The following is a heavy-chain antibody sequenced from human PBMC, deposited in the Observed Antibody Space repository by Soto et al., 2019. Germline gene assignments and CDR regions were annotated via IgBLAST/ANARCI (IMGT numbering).Heavy chain of an antibody. D-gene: IGHD1-26*01. V-gene: IGHV4-30-2*01. CDR1: GGFISSGDSS. J-gene: IGHJ4*02. CDR2: IYHGGTT. CDR3: ARGPYSRGVGATNPSH. Sequence: SETLSLTCAVSGGFISSGDSSWSWMRQPPGRGLEWIGHIYHGGTTFYNPSRKSRVAISEDRSKNQFSLKLSSVTAADTAVYDCARGPYSRGVGATNPSHWGQGTPVTVSS.